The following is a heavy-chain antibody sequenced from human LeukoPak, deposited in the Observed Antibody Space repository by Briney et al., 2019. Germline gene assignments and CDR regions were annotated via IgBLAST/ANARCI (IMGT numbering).Heavy chain of an antibody. CDR1: GFTFSNYW. CDR3: ARDPGSSSFDY. D-gene: IGHD6-13*01. J-gene: IGHJ4*02. CDR2: IDRDGSVK. V-gene: IGHV3-7*01. Sequence: PGGSLRLSCAASGFTFSNYWMTWVRQTPGKGLEFVANIDRDGSVKNYVGSVKGRFTISRDNAKNSLYLQMNSLRVDDTAMYYCARDPGSSSFDYWGQGSLVTVSS.